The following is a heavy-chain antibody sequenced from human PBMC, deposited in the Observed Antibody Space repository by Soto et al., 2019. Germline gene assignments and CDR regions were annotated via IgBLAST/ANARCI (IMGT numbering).Heavy chain of an antibody. D-gene: IGHD2-2*02. CDR1: GFTFDDYA. J-gene: IGHJ6*03. CDR3: AKDGAHKYTTAYYMDV. CDR2: ISWNSGSI. Sequence: GGSLRLSCAASGFTFDDYAMHWVRQAPGKGLEWVSGISWNSGSIGYADSVKGRFTISRDNAKNSLYLQMNSLRAEDTALYYCAKDGAHKYTTAYYMDVWGKGTTVTVSS. V-gene: IGHV3-9*01.